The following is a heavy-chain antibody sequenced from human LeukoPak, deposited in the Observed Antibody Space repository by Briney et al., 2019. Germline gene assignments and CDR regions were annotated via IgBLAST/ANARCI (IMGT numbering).Heavy chain of an antibody. Sequence: GASVKVSCKASAYTFTGYYMHWVRQAPGQGLEWMGWINPNSGGTNYAQKFQGRVTMTRDTSISTAYMELSRLRSDDTAVYYCARDHWRRSWPAPREKYYYMDVWGKGTTVTVSS. CDR3: ARDHWRRSWPAPREKYYYMDV. V-gene: IGHV1-2*02. D-gene: IGHD6-13*01. J-gene: IGHJ6*03. CDR1: AYTFTGYY. CDR2: INPNSGGT.